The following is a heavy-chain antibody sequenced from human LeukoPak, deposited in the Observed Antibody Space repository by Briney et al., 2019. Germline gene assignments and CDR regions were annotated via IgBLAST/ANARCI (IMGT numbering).Heavy chain of an antibody. CDR3: AREGGFYRPLDY. CDR1: GGSVINTNW. CDR2: VHLDGRT. Sequence: SETLSLTCGVSGGSVINTNWWTWVRQPPGKGLEWIGEVHLDGRTNYNPSLESRLTMSVDVSENLVSLKLTSVTDADTAVYYCAREGGFYRPLDYSGQGTLVTVSS. V-gene: IGHV4-4*02. D-gene: IGHD3-3*01. J-gene: IGHJ4*02.